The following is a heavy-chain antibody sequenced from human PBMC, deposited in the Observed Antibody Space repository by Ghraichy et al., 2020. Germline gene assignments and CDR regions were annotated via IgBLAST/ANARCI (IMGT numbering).Heavy chain of an antibody. Sequence: ESLNISCTVSGGSISSYYWSWIRQPPGKGLEWIGFIYHSGSTNHNPSLRSRVTISVDTSKNQFSLKLSSVTAADTAVYYCASGGSGNFHDFWGQGTQVTVSS. V-gene: IGHV4-59*01. CDR1: GGSISSYY. D-gene: IGHD3-10*01. CDR3: ASGGSGNFHDF. J-gene: IGHJ4*02. CDR2: IYHSGST.